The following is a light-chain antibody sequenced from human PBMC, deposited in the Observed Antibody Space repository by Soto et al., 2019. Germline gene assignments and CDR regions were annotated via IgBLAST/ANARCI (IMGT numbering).Light chain of an antibody. J-gene: IGKJ2*01. Sequence: ENVLTQSPGTLSLSPGERATLSCRASQSVTSNFLAWYQQKPGQAPRLLIYGASTRAAGVPDRFSGSGSGTDLTLTITSLEPEDFGVYYCQQYGRSPLLYTFGQGTKLGVK. CDR2: GAS. CDR1: QSVTSNF. CDR3: QQYGRSPLLYT. V-gene: IGKV3-20*01.